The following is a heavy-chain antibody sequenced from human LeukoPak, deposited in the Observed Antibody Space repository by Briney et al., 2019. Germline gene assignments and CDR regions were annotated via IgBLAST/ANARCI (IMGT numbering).Heavy chain of an antibody. CDR1: GFTFSSYD. J-gene: IGHJ4*02. CDR3: AKDADSSGWCDY. D-gene: IGHD6-19*01. Sequence: PGGSLRLSCAASGFTFSSYDMSWVRQAPGKGLEWVSSISGSGGSAYYADSVKGRFTISRDSSKNTLYLQVNSLRAEDTAVYYCAKDADSSGWCDYWGQGTLVTVSS. CDR2: ISGSGGSA. V-gene: IGHV3-23*01.